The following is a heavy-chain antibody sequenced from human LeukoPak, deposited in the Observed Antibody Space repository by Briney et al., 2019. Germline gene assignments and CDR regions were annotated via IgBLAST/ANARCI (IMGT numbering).Heavy chain of an antibody. J-gene: IGHJ4*02. V-gene: IGHV3-23*01. CDR2: ISSSAVST. CDR1: GFPFNNYF. CDR3: ARYCSGASCYSGLDY. D-gene: IGHD2-2*01. Sequence: GGSLRLSCAASGFPFNNYFMTWVRQAPGKGLEWVSTISSSAVSTYYADFVKGLFTISRDNSKNTLYLQMNSLRADDTAVYYCARYCSGASCYSGLDYWGQGTLVTVSS.